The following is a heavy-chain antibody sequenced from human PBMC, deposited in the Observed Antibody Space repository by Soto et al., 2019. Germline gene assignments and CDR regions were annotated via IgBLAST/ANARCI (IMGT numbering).Heavy chain of an antibody. Sequence: KGLEWMGGFDPEDGETIYAQKVQGRVTMTEDTSTDTAYMQLSSLRSEDTAVYYCATLRVVVIAIPARQYYHPFLAVWGKGTTVTVSS. CDR2: FDPEDGET. D-gene: IGHD2-21*01. CDR3: ATLRVVVIAIPARQYYHPFLAV. V-gene: IGHV1-24*01. J-gene: IGHJ6*03.